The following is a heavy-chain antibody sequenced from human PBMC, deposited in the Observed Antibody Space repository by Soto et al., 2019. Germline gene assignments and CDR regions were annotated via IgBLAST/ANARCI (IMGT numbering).Heavy chain of an antibody. CDR2: ISGSGGST. V-gene: IGHV3-23*01. J-gene: IGHJ3*02. Sequence: EVQLLESGGGLVQPGVSLRLSCAASGFTFSSYDMSWVRQVPGKGLEWVAAISGSGGSTYYADSVKGRFTISRDNSKNTLYLQMNSLRAEDTAVYYCAKDRLRTPDAFDIWGQGTMVTVSS. D-gene: IGHD1-1*01. CDR1: GFTFSSYD. CDR3: AKDRLRTPDAFDI.